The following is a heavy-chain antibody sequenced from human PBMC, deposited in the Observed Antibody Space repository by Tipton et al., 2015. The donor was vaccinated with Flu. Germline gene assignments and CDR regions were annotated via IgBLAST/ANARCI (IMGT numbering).Heavy chain of an antibody. CDR3: ARGQDEYASSSALDY. D-gene: IGHD6-6*01. J-gene: IGHJ4*02. Sequence: RSLRLSCAASGFTFSAYAMHWVRQAPDKGLEWVAVMSYDGSDKYYAGSVKGRFTISRDNPKRTLYLQIDGLRPEDTAVYYCARGQDEYASSSALDYWGQGTLVTVSS. CDR1: GFTFSAYA. V-gene: IGHV3-30-3*01. CDR2: MSYDGSDK.